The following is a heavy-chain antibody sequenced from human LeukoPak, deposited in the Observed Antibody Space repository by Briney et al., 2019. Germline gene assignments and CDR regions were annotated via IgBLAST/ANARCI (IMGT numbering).Heavy chain of an antibody. V-gene: IGHV1-8*01. D-gene: IGHD6-19*01. CDR3: ARGGSGWYYYYYGMDV. J-gene: IGHJ6*02. Sequence: ASVTVSCKASGYTFTSYDINWVRQADGEGLEWMGWMNPNSGNTVYAQKFQGRVTMTRNTSISTAYMELSSLRSEDTAVYYCARGGSGWYYYYYGMDVWGQGTTVTVSS. CDR2: MNPNSGNT. CDR1: GYTFTSYD.